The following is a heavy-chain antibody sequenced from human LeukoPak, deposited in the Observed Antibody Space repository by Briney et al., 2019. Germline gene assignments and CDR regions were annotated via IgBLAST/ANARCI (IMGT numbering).Heavy chain of an antibody. V-gene: IGHV4-31*03. CDR2: IYYSGST. CDR3: ARLLYNWFDP. Sequence: SQTLSLTCTVSGGSISSGGYYWSWIRQHPGKGLEWIGYIYYSGSTYYNPSLKSRVTISVDTSKNQFSLKLSSVTAADTAEYYCARLLYNWFDPWGQGTLVTVSS. CDR1: GGSISSGGYY. J-gene: IGHJ5*02.